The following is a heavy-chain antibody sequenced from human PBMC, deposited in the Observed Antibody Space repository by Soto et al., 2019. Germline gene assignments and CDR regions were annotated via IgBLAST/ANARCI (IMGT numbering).Heavy chain of an antibody. CDR3: GAVDTAMVDYYYYGRDV. J-gene: IGHJ6*04. CDR1: GGSISSSSYY. D-gene: IGHD5-18*01. Sequence: SETLSLTCTVSGGSISSSSYYWGWIRQPPGKGLEWIGSIYYSGSTYYNPSLKSRVTISVDTSKNQFSLKLSSVTAADTAVYYCGAVDTAMVDYYYYGRDVWGKGTTVTVSS. CDR2: IYYSGST. V-gene: IGHV4-39*01.